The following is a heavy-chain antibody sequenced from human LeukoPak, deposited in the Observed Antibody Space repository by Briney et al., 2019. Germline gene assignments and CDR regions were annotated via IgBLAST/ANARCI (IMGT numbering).Heavy chain of an antibody. J-gene: IGHJ4*02. CDR1: GFTFSSYA. V-gene: IGHV3-30-3*01. CDR2: ISYDGSNK. D-gene: IGHD2-2*01. CDR3: ARDIGYCSSTSCLNHFAY. Sequence: PGGSLRLSCAASGFTFSSYAMHWVRQAPGKGLEWVAVISYDGSNKYYADSVKGRFTISRDNSKNTLYLQMNSLRAEDTAVYYCARDIGYCSSTSCLNHFAYWGQGTLVTVSS.